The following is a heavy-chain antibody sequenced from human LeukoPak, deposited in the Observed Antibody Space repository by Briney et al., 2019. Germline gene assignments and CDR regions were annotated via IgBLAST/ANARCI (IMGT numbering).Heavy chain of an antibody. CDR1: GFAFSSYD. CDR2: IGTAGDT. J-gene: IGHJ4*02. V-gene: IGHV3-13*01. D-gene: IGHD6-19*01. CDR3: ARAVAVAGTLDY. Sequence: GGSLRLSCAASGFAFSSYDMHWVRQATGKGLEWVSAIGTAGDTYYPGSVKGRFTISRENAKNSLYLQMNSLRAGDTAVYYCARAVAVAGTLDYWGQGTLVTVSS.